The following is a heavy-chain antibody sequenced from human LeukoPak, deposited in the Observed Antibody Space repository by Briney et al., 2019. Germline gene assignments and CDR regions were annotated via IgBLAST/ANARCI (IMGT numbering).Heavy chain of an antibody. D-gene: IGHD2-2*01. CDR2: NIPIFGTA. V-gene: IGHV1-69*13. J-gene: IGHJ5*02. Sequence: SVKISCKDSGGTFSSYAISWVRQATGQGLEWMGGNIPIFGTANYAQKFQGRVTITADESTSTAYMELSSLRSEDTAVYYCARAYCSSTSCVDGWFDPWGQGTLVTVSS. CDR1: GGTFSSYA. CDR3: ARAYCSSTSCVDGWFDP.